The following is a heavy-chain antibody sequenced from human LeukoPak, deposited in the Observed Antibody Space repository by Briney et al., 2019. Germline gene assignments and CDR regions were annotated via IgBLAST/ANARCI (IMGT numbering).Heavy chain of an antibody. CDR3: AKDGSSTSCFPDY. CDR2: ISGSGGST. Sequence: GGSLRLSCAASGFTFSSYAMSWVRQAPGKGLEWVSAISGSGGSTYYADSVKGRFTISRDNSKNTLYLRMNSLRAEDTAVYYCAKDGSSTSCFPDYWGQGTLVTVSS. J-gene: IGHJ4*02. D-gene: IGHD2-2*01. V-gene: IGHV3-23*01. CDR1: GFTFSSYA.